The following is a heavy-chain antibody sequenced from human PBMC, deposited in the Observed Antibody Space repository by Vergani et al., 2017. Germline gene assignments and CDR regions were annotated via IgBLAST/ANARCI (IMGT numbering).Heavy chain of an antibody. CDR1: GGSFSGYY. D-gene: IGHD3-10*01. CDR2: INHSGST. V-gene: IGHV4-34*01. J-gene: IGHJ5*02. Sequence: QVQLQQWGAGLLKPSETLSLTCAVYGGSFSGYYWSWIRQPPGKGLEWIGEINHSGSTNYNPSLKSRVTISVDTSKNQFSLKLCSVTAADTAVYYCARGKRYYYGSGRPYNWFDPWGQGTLVTVSS. CDR3: ARGKRYYYGSGRPYNWFDP.